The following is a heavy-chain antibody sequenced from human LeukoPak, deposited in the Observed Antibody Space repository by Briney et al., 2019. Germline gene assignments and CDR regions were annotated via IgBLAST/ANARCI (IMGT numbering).Heavy chain of an antibody. CDR2: MSPNSGDT. J-gene: IGHJ4*02. V-gene: IGHV1-8*01. D-gene: IGHD7-27*01. CDR3: ARGPPNWGYDY. CDR1: GYTFTSYD. Sequence: ASVKVSCKASGYTFTSYDFNWVRQATGQRPEWMGWMSPNSGDTGYAQKFQDRVTMTRNTSISTAYMELSSLRSDDTAVYYCARGPPNWGYDYWGPGTLVTVTS.